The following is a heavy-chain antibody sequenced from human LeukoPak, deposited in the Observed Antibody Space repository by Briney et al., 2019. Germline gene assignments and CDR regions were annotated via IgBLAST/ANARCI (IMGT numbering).Heavy chain of an antibody. Sequence: GGSLRLSCAAPGFTFSSYWLTWVRRAPGKGLEWVANINQDGSEKFYVDSVKGRFTISRDNAKNSLYLQMNSLRAEDTAVYYCARDKARDDILTGSLFDYWGQGALVTVSS. CDR2: INQDGSEK. J-gene: IGHJ4*02. D-gene: IGHD3-9*01. CDR3: ARDKARDDILTGSLFDY. V-gene: IGHV3-7*01. CDR1: GFTFSSYW.